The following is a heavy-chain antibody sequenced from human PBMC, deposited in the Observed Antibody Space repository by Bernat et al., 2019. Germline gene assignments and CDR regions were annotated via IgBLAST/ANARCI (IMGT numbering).Heavy chain of an antibody. J-gene: IGHJ4*02. CDR3: AKEAILTNIVVVPAAKDY. CDR2: LSYDGSNK. V-gene: IGHV3-30*18. Sequence: QMQLVESGGGVVQPGRSLRLSCAASGFTFSSYGMHWVRQAPGKGLEWVAVLSYDGSNKYYADSVKGRFTISRDNSKNTLYLQMNSLRAEDTAVYYCAKEAILTNIVVVPAAKDYWGQGTLVTVSS. CDR1: GFTFSSYG. D-gene: IGHD2-2*01.